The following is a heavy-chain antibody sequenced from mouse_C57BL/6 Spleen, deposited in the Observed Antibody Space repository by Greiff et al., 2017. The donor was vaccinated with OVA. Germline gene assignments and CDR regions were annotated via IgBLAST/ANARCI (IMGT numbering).Heavy chain of an antibody. V-gene: IGHV1-5*01. Sequence: VQLQQSGTVLARPGASVKMSCKTSGYTFTSYWMHWVKQRPGQGLGWIGAIYPGNSDTSYNQKFKGKAKLTAVTSASTAYMELSSLTNEDSAVYYCTSCSSSYYYAMDYWGQGTSVTVSS. CDR2: IYPGNSDT. J-gene: IGHJ4*01. D-gene: IGHD1-1*01. CDR3: TSCSSSYYYAMDY. CDR1: GYTFTSYW.